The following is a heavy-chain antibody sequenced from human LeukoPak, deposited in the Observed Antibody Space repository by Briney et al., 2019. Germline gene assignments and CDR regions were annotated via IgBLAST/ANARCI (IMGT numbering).Heavy chain of an antibody. CDR1: GYTFTSYG. CDR3: ARRAEPGIAAARGYYYYYMDV. J-gene: IGHJ6*03. Sequence: ASVKVSCKASGYTFTSYGISWVRQAPGQGLEWMGWISAYNGNTNYAQKLQGRVTMTTDTSTSTAYMELRSLRSDDTAVYYCARRAEPGIAAARGYYYYYMDVWGKGTTVTVSS. CDR2: ISAYNGNT. D-gene: IGHD6-13*01. V-gene: IGHV1-18*01.